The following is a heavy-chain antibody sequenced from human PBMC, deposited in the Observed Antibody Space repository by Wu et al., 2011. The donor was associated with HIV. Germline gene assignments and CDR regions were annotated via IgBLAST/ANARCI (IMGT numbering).Heavy chain of an antibody. CDR3: ARDGSSAQLDLYYNHMDV. Sequence: QVQLVQSGAEVKKSGASVKVSCKASGYTFSNYGISWVRQAPGQGLEWMGWISAYNDNTNYARKFQGRVTMTTDTSTNTAYMDLRSLRSDDTAVYYCARDGSSAQLDLYYNHMDVWGKGTTVTVSS. V-gene: IGHV1-18*01. J-gene: IGHJ6*03. CDR1: GYTFSNYG. D-gene: IGHD6-6*01. CDR2: ISAYNDNT.